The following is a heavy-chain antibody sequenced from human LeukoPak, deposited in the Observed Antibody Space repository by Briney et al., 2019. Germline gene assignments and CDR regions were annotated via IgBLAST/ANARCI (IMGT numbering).Heavy chain of an antibody. Sequence: GESLRISCKGSGYSFSSYWISWVRQVPGKGLEWMGRIDPGDSFTKYRPSLEGRVTISADKSLSTVYLQWSSLKASDTAIYYCARDGGGVSSWVSHWGQGTLVTVSS. J-gene: IGHJ4*02. CDR1: GYSFSSYW. CDR3: ARDGGGVSSWVSH. D-gene: IGHD2-8*02. V-gene: IGHV5-10-1*01. CDR2: IDPGDSFT.